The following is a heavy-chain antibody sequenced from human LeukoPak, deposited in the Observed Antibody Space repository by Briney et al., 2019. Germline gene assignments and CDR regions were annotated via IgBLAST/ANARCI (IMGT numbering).Heavy chain of an antibody. V-gene: IGHV3-48*03. CDR2: ISSSGSTI. CDR3: ARRAGAYSHPYDY. CDR1: GFTFSSYE. Sequence: GGSLRLSCAASGFTFSSYEMNWVRQAPGKGLEWVSYISSSGSTIYYADSVKGRFTMSRDNAKNSLYLLMNSLRAEDTAVYYCARRAGAYSHPYDYRGQGTLVTVSS. J-gene: IGHJ4*02. D-gene: IGHD4/OR15-4a*01.